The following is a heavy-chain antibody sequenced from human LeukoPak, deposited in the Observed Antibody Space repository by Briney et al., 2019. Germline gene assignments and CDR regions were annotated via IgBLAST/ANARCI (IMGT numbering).Heavy chain of an antibody. Sequence: GGSLRLSCAASGFTFSSYGMSWVRQAPGKGLEWVSKISGSGDSTYYADSVKGRFTISRDNSKNTLYVQMNSLRADDTAVYYCAKDQAPWELISFDYWGQGTLVTVSS. J-gene: IGHJ4*02. D-gene: IGHD1-26*01. CDR2: ISGSGDST. CDR1: GFTFSSYG. V-gene: IGHV3-23*01. CDR3: AKDQAPWELISFDY.